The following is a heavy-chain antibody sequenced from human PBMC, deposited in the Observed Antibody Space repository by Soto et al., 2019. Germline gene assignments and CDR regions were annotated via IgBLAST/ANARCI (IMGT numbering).Heavy chain of an antibody. J-gene: IGHJ4*02. D-gene: IGHD1-26*01. CDR1: GVTFSDSS. CDR2: ISGSSKTI. V-gene: IGHV3-48*02. Sequence: PGGSLRLSCAASGVTFSDSSMNWVRQAPGKGLEWVSYISGSSKTIYYADSVKGRFTISRDNAKNSVYLQMNSLRDEDTAVYYCARDKKWAFDYWGQGALVTVSS. CDR3: ARDKKWAFDY.